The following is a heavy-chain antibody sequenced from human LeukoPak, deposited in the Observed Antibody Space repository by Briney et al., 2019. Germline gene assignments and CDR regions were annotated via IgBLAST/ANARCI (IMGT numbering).Heavy chain of an antibody. CDR2: IYYSGST. CDR3: ARVDLYYDILTGFDY. D-gene: IGHD3-9*01. J-gene: IGHJ4*02. V-gene: IGHV4-39*07. Sequence: PSETLSLTCTVSGGSISSSSYYWGWIRQPPGKGLEWIGSIYYSGSTYYNPSLKSRVTISVDTSKNQFSLKLSSVTAADTAVYYCARVDLYYDILTGFDYWGQGTLVTVSS. CDR1: GGSISSSSYY.